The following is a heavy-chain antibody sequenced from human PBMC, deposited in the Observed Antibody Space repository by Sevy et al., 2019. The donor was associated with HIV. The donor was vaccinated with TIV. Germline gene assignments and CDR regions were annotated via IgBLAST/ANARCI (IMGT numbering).Heavy chain of an antibody. CDR1: GFTFSSYG. D-gene: IGHD3-22*01. V-gene: IGHV3-30*02. CDR3: AKDPYYYDSSGYYKDYYYYGMDV. Sequence: GGSLRLSCAASGFTFSSYGMHWVRQAPGKGLEWVAFIRYDGSNKYYADSVKGRFTISRDNSKNTLYLQMNSLRAEDTAVYYCAKDPYYYDSSGYYKDYYYYGMDVRGQGTTVTVSS. J-gene: IGHJ6*02. CDR2: IRYDGSNK.